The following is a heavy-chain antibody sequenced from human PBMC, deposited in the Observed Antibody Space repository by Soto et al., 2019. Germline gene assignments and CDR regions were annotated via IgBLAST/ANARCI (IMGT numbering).Heavy chain of an antibody. CDR3: ARLARGVITFGYYYYYMDV. CDR1: GYSCTSYW. D-gene: IGHD3-10*01. V-gene: IGHV5-51*01. J-gene: IGHJ6*03. CDR2: IYPGDSDT. Sequence: PGESLKISCKGSGYSCTSYWIGWVRQMPGKGLDWMGIIYPGDSDTRYSPSFQGQVTISADKSISTAYLQWSSLKASDTAMYYCARLARGVITFGYYYYYMDVWGKGTTVTVSS.